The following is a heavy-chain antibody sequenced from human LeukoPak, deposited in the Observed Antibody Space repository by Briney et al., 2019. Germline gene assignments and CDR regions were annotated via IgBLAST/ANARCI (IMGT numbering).Heavy chain of an antibody. Sequence: VRLGGSLRLSCAASGFSLSDYGISWARQAPGKGLEWISYITTNSAKFYADSVRGRIAISRDNDKNSVYLQMNSLRDEDTAVYYCTGGRYQFLGPNDSWGQGSLVTVSS. D-gene: IGHD2/OR15-2a*01. CDR2: ITTNSAK. CDR3: TGGRYQFLGPNDS. CDR1: GFSLSDYG. V-gene: IGHV3-48*02. J-gene: IGHJ4*02.